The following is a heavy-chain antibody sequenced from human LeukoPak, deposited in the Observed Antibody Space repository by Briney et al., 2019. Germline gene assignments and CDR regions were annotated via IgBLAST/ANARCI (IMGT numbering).Heavy chain of an antibody. CDR2: INPHSGDT. V-gene: IGHV1-2*02. J-gene: IGHJ4*02. CDR1: GYTFTGCY. Sequence: ASVKVSYKASGYTFTGCYMHWVRQAPGQGLEWMGWINPHSGDTKFAQKFQGRVTMTRDTSISTAYMELSRLKSDDTAVYYCARDDVAAAGVDSWGQGTLVIVSS. D-gene: IGHD6-13*01. CDR3: ARDDVAAAGVDS.